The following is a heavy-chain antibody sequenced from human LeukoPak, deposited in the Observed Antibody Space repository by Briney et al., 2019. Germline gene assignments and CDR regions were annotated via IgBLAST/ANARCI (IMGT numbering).Heavy chain of an antibody. J-gene: IGHJ4*02. D-gene: IGHD5-18*01. CDR3: AIIPLQEDTAPVMGSNDY. CDR1: GYSFTSYW. CDR2: IDPSDSYT. V-gene: IGHV5-10-1*01. Sequence: GESLKISCKGSGYSFTSYWISWVRQMPGKDLEWMGRIDPSDSYTNYSPSFQGHVTISADKSISTAYLQWSSLKASDTAMYYCAIIPLQEDTAPVMGSNDYWGQGTLVTVSS.